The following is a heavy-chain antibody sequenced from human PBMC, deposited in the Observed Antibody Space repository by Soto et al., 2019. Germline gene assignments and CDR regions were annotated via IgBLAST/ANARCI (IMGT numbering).Heavy chain of an antibody. D-gene: IGHD5-12*01. J-gene: IGHJ6*03. Sequence: QVRLVESGGGVGKPGGSLRLSCAASGFTFSDYYMSWTRQAPGKGLEWVAYISGSSGNIYYADSVKGRFTISRDNAKNSLYLQMNSLRADDTAVYYCARDRYSGSDAYMDVWGNGTTVTVSS. CDR1: GFTFSDYY. CDR2: ISGSSGNI. CDR3: ARDRYSGSDAYMDV. V-gene: IGHV3-11*01.